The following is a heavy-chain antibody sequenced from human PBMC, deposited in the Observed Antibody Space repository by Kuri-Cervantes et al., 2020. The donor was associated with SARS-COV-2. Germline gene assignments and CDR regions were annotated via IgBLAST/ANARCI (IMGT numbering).Heavy chain of an antibody. CDR1: GFTFSSYS. Sequence: ETLSLTCAASGFTFSSYSMNWVRQAPGKGLEWVSSISSSSSYIYYADSVKGRFTISRDNSKNTLYLQMNSLRAEDTAVYYCAKDFSIWFGELGDAFDIWGQGTMVTVSS. D-gene: IGHD3-10*01. CDR2: ISSSSSYI. V-gene: IGHV3-21*04. J-gene: IGHJ3*02. CDR3: AKDFSIWFGELGDAFDI.